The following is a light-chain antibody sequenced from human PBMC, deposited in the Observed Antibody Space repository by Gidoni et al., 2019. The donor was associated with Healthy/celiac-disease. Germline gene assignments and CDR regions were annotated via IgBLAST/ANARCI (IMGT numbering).Light chain of an antibody. V-gene: IGLV2-23*03. J-gene: IGLJ2*01. CDR3: CSYAGISTFHVV. CDR2: EGS. CDR1: SSDVGIYNL. Sequence: QSALTQPASGAGSPGQSITISCTGTSSDVGIYNLVSWYQQHPGKAPKLMISEGSKRPSGVSNRFSGSTSGNTASLTISGLQAEDEADYYCCSYAGISTFHVVFGGGTKLTVL.